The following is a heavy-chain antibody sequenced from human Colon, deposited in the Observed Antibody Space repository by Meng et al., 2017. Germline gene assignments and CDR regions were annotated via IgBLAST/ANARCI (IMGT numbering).Heavy chain of an antibody. CDR3: ARSGESGSGNYLVS. CDR2: INPNSGAT. Sequence: ASVKVSCKASGYSFIDYYIHWVRQAPGQGLEWMGRINPNSGATNYAQKFQGRVSLTSDTSIRTVYMELSSLRSDDTAGYYCARSGESGSGNYLVSWGQGTLVTVSS. D-gene: IGHD3-10*01. J-gene: IGHJ5*02. CDR1: GYSFIDYY. V-gene: IGHV1-2*06.